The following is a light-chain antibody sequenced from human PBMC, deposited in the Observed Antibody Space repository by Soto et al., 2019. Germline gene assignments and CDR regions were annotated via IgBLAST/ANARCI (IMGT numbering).Light chain of an antibody. CDR2: GAS. J-gene: IGKJ1*01. Sequence: ETVLTQSPGTLSLSAGDRATLSCRASQSVASGYLVWYQQKPGQTPTVLIYGASTRAAGIPDRFSGSGSGTDFTLTISRLEPEDFAVYYCQLYESSPTFGQGTKVEMK. CDR3: QLYESSPT. V-gene: IGKV3-20*01. CDR1: QSVASGY.